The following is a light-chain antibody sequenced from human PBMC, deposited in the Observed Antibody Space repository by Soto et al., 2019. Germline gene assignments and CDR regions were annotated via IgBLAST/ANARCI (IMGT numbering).Light chain of an antibody. CDR1: QSLNTNF. CDR2: GAS. V-gene: IGKV3-20*01. J-gene: IGKJ1*01. Sequence: EIVLTPYPGTLSFSPGERANLSCRASQSLNTNFVAWYQQKHSQAPRRLIYGASTRATGLPDRFSGRGSGTDFTLTISRLEPGDFAMYYCQQYDNIPRTFGQGTKVEVK. CDR3: QQYDNIPRT.